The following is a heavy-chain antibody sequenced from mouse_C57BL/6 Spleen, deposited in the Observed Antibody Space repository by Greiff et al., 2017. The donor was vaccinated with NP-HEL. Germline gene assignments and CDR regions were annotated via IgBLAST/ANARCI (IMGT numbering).Heavy chain of an antibody. CDR3: ARSDGYSYAMDY. J-gene: IGHJ4*01. V-gene: IGHV1-80*01. Sequence: VKLMESGAELVKPGASVKISCKASGYAFSSYWMNWVKQRPGKGLEWIGQIYPGDGDTNYNGKFKGKATLTADKSSSTAYMQLSSLTSEDSAVYFCARSDGYSYAMDYWGQGTSVTVSS. CDR2: IYPGDGDT. D-gene: IGHD2-3*01. CDR1: GYAFSSYW.